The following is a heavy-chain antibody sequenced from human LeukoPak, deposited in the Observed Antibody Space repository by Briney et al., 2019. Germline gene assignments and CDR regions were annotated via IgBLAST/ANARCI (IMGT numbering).Heavy chain of an antibody. CDR2: IRYDGSNK. CDR1: GFTFSSYG. CDR3: AKREIPYGDQYYFDY. D-gene: IGHD4-17*01. V-gene: IGHV3-30*02. Sequence: PGGSLRLSCAASGFTFSSYGMHWVRQAPGKGLEWVAFIRYDGSNKYYAGSVKGRFTISRDNSKNTLYLQMNSLRAEDTAVYYCAKREIPYGDQYYFDYWGQGTLVTVSS. J-gene: IGHJ4*02.